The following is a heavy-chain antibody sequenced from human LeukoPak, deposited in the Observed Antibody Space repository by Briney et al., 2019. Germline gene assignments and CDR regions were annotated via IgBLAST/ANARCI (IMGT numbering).Heavy chain of an antibody. V-gene: IGHV4-59*12. J-gene: IGHJ6*02. CDR1: GGSISSYY. Sequence: SETLSLTCTVSGGSISSYYWSWIRQPPGKGLEWIGYIYYSGSTNYNPSLKSRVTISVDRSKNQFSLKLSSVTAADTAVYYCARATYYDFWSGYLYGMDVWGQGTTVTVSS. CDR2: IYYSGST. D-gene: IGHD3-3*01. CDR3: ARATYYDFWSGYLYGMDV.